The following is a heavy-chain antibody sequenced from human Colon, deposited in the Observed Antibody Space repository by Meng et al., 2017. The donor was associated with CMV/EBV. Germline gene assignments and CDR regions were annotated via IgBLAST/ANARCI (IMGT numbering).Heavy chain of an antibody. CDR1: GFAFSSYA. V-gene: IGHV3-23*01. CDR2: IIGNGGGT. D-gene: IGHD2-21*01. Sequence: GVLKISCAASGFAFSSYAMTWVRQPPGKGLEWVSRIIGNGGGTNYADSVKGRFTISRDNSKNTLYLQMSSLRAEDSAVYYCAKSTVGDYSYFDSWGQGTLVTVSS. J-gene: IGHJ4*02. CDR3: AKSTVGDYSYFDS.